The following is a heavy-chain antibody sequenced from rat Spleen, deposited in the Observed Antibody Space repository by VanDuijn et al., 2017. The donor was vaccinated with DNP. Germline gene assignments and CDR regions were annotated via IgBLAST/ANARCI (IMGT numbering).Heavy chain of an antibody. CDR1: GFTFSNYD. J-gene: IGHJ3*01. CDR2: ISYDGSST. CDR3: ARHESYNWFAY. Sequence: EVQLVESGGGVVQPGRSLKLSCAASGFTFSNYDMAWVRQAPKKGLEWVATISYDGSSTYYRDSVKGRFTISRDNAKSTLYLQMDSLRSEDTATYYCARHESYNWFAYWGQGTLVTVSS. V-gene: IGHV5-7*01.